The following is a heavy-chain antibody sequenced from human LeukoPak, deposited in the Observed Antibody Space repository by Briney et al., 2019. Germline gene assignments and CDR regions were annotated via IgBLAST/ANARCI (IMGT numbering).Heavy chain of an antibody. Sequence: GASVKVSCKASGGTFSSYAISWARQAPGQGLEWMGTINPSGGSTSYAQKFQGRVTMTRDTSTSTVYMELSSLRSEDTAVYYCARDGYDFWSGYYGHYYYYMDVWGKGTTVTVSS. CDR2: INPSGGST. CDR1: GGTFSSYA. V-gene: IGHV1-46*01. CDR3: ARDGYDFWSGYYGHYYYYMDV. D-gene: IGHD3-3*01. J-gene: IGHJ6*03.